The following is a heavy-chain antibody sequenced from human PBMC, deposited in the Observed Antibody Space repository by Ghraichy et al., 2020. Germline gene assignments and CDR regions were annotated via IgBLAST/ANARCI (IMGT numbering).Heavy chain of an antibody. Sequence: SVKVSCKASGGTFSSYAISWVRQAPGQGLEWMGGIIPIFGTANYAQKFQGRVTITADKSTSTAYMELSSLRSEDTAVYYCARPTDYYYYGMDVWGQGTTVTVSS. CDR3: ARPTDYYYYGMDV. CDR2: IIPIFGTA. CDR1: GGTFSSYA. J-gene: IGHJ6*02. V-gene: IGHV1-69*06.